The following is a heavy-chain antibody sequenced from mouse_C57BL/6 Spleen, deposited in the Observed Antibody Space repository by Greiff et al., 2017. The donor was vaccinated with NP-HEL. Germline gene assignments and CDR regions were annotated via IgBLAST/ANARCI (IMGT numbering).Heavy chain of an antibody. CDR2: IYPGDGDT. CDR1: GYAFSSSW. Sequence: QVQLKQSGPELVKPGASVKISCKASGYAFSSSWMNWVKQRPGKGLEWIGRIYPGDGDTNYNGKFKGKATLTADKSSSTAYMQLSSLTSEDSAVYFCARPIYSGTWFAYWGQGTLVTVSA. V-gene: IGHV1-82*01. CDR3: ARPIYSGTWFAY. D-gene: IGHD2-1*01. J-gene: IGHJ3*01.